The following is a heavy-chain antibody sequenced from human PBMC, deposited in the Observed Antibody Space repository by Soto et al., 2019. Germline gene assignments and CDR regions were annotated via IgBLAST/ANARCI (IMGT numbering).Heavy chain of an antibody. CDR2: ISSSSSYI. CDR3: ARELVAGFDY. V-gene: IGHV3-21*01. D-gene: IGHD6-19*01. J-gene: IGHJ4*02. CDR1: GFTFSSYS. Sequence: PGGSLRHSCADSGFTFSSYSMNWVRQAPGKGLEWVSSISSSSSYIYYADSVKGRFTISRDNAKNSLYLQTNSLRAEDTAVYYCARELVAGFDYWGQGTLVTVSS.